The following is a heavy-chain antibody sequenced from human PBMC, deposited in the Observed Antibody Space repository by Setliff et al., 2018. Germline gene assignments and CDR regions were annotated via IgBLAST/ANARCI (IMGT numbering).Heavy chain of an antibody. V-gene: IGHV4-61*09. Sequence: SETLSLTCTVSGGSISSGNYYWSWIRQPAGKGLEWIGHIQTSGTTNYNPSLESRVTISVDTSKDQFSLKLSAVIAADTAVYFCAREDGPNYYYYHMDIWGKGTTVTVSS. CDR3: AREDGPNYYYYHMDI. CDR1: GGSISSGNYY. D-gene: IGHD2-8*01. CDR2: IQTSGTT. J-gene: IGHJ6*03.